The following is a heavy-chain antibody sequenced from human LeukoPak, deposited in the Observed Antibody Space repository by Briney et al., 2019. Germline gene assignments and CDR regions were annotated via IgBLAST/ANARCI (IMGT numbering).Heavy chain of an antibody. V-gene: IGHV3-7*03. CDR2: IKQDGSEK. J-gene: IGHJ4*02. D-gene: IGHD6-19*01. Sequence: GGSLRLSCAASGFTFSSYWMSWVRQAPGKGLEWVANIKQDGSEKYYVDSVKGRFTISRDNAKNSLYLQMDRLRVEDTAVYYCARDTVPGQIYFDHWGQGTRVTVSA. CDR1: GFTFSSYW. CDR3: ARDTVPGQIYFDH.